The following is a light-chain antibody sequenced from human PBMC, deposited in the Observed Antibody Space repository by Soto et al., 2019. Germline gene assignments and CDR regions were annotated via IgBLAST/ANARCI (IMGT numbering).Light chain of an antibody. CDR2: GAF. CDR3: QEYGTSRT. Sequence: EIVLTQSPGTLSLSPGEGATLSCRASQSVSSSYLAWYQQKPGQAPRLLIYGAFSRATGIPDRFSGSGSGSDFTLTISRLEPEDFAVYYCQEYGTSRTFGQGTKVEIK. CDR1: QSVSSSY. V-gene: IGKV3-20*01. J-gene: IGKJ1*01.